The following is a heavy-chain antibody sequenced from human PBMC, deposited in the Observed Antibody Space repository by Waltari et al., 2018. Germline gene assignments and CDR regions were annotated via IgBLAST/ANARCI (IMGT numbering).Heavy chain of an antibody. J-gene: IGHJ4*02. CDR2: INPNSVGT. CDR1: GYTFTGYY. D-gene: IGHD6-19*01. V-gene: IGHV1-2*02. CDR3: ASISDRGSGWYFDY. Sequence: QVQLVQSGAEVKKPGASVKVSCKASGYTFTGYYMHWVRHAPGQGLEWMGGINPNSVGTKYAQKFEGRVTMTWDTSISTAYMELSRLRSDDTAVYYCASISDRGSGWYFDYWGQGTLVTVSS.